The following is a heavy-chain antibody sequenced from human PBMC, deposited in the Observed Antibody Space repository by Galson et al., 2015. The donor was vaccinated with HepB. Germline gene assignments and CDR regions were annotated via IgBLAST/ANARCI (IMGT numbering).Heavy chain of an antibody. D-gene: IGHD5-18*01. Sequence: SLRLSCAASGFTFSSYSMNWVRQAPGKGPEWVSHISSSGYTKYYADSVKGRFTISRDNAKNSLYLQMNSLRAEDTAVYYCAREGFSSIVGSFDSWGQGTLVTVSS. J-gene: IGHJ4*02. CDR3: AREGFSSIVGSFDS. CDR1: GFTFSSYS. V-gene: IGHV3-48*04. CDR2: ISSSGYTK.